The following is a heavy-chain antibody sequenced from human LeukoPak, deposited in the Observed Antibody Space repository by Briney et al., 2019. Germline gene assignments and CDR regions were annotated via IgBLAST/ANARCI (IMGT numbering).Heavy chain of an antibody. CDR3: ARSYSKTSYYYGMDG. J-gene: IGHJ6*02. V-gene: IGHV4-61*05. Sequence: SETLSLTCTVSGGSIRSSSYYWGWIRQPPGKGLEWIGYIYYSGATNYNPSLKSRVTISVDTSKHQFSLKLRSVTAADTAVYYCARSYSKTSYYYGMDGWGQGTTVTVSS. CDR1: GGSIRSSSYY. CDR2: IYYSGAT. D-gene: IGHD4-11*01.